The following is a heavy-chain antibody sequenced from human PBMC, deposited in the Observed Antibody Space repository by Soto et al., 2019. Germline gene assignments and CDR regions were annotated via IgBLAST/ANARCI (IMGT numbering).Heavy chain of an antibody. CDR1: GGSFSGYY. J-gene: IGHJ6*02. V-gene: IGHV4-34*01. CDR3: ARLAPAAIRYYYYYGMDV. D-gene: IGHD2-2*01. Sequence: SETLSLTCAVYGGSFSGYYWSWIRQPPGKGLEWIGEINHSGSTNYNPSLKSRVTISVDTSKNQFSLKLSSVTAADTAVYYCARLAPAAIRYYYYYGMDVWSQGTTVTVSS. CDR2: INHSGST.